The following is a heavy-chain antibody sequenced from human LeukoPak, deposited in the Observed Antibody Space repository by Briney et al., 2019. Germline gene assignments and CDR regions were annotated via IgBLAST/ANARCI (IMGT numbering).Heavy chain of an antibody. CDR2: INPSSGST. V-gene: IGHV1-46*01. D-gene: IGHD5-18*01. CDR1: GYTFTTYY. CDR3: ARVLGAHRYGSIDH. J-gene: IGHJ4*02. Sequence: ASVKVSCKASGYTFTTYYMHWVRQAPGQGLEWMGIINPSSGSTSYAQKFRGRVTMTRDTSTSTVYMELSSLRSEDTAIYYCARVLGAHRYGSIDHWGQGTLVTVSS.